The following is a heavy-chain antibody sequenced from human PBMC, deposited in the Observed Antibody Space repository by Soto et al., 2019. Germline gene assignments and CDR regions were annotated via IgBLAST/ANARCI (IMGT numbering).Heavy chain of an antibody. V-gene: IGHV1-18*01. D-gene: IGHD2-15*01. J-gene: IGHJ6*03. CDR3: ARRMASSYYYMDV. Sequence: QVQLVQSGAEVKEPGASVKVSCKASGYTFTTYGINWVRQAPGQGLEWMGWISHYNGDTNFAQNLQGRVTMTTDTSTTTAYMELRSLKSDDTAVYYCARRMASSYYYMDVWGIGTTVTVSS. CDR2: ISHYNGDT. CDR1: GYTFTTYG.